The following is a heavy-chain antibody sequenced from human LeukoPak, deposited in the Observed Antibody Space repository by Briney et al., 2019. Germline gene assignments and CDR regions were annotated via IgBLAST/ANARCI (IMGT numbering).Heavy chain of an antibody. CDR1: GFTFSDYY. Sequence: GGSLRLSCAASGFTFSDYYMSWIRQAPGKGLEWVSYISSSGSTIYYADSVKGRFTISRDNAKNSLYLQMNSLRGEDTAVYYCARDRYFGDIVVVVGYWGQGTLVTVSS. V-gene: IGHV3-11*04. CDR2: ISSSGSTI. J-gene: IGHJ4*02. D-gene: IGHD2-15*01. CDR3: ARDRYFGDIVVVVGY.